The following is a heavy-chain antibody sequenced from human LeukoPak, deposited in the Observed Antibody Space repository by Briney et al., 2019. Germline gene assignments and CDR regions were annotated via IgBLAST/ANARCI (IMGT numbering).Heavy chain of an antibody. J-gene: IGHJ5*01. CDR3: AKDRPNYCHSNGHYYRRDGDS. Sequence: GGSLRLSCDASGFTFSINAMSSFRQGTGKGLEWVSSITSSGEATYYADSVKGRFTISRDNSRYTLYLQMNSLRAEDTAVYYCAKDRPNYCHSNGHYYRRDGDSWGQGTLVTVSS. V-gene: IGHV3-23*01. D-gene: IGHD3-22*01. CDR2: ITSSGEAT. CDR1: GFTFSINA.